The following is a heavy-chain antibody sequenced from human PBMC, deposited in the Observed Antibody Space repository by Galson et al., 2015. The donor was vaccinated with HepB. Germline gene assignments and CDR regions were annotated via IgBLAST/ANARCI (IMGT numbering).Heavy chain of an antibody. J-gene: IGHJ4*02. V-gene: IGHV3-30*18. D-gene: IGHD3-10*01. CDR3: AKDRRITMVRGVMDY. CDR2: ISYDGSNK. Sequence: SLRLSCAASGFAFSSYGMHWVRQAPGKGLEWVAVISYDGSNKYYADSVKGRFTISRDNSKNTLYLQMNSLRAEDTAVYYCAKDRRITMVRGVMDYWGQGTLVTVSS. CDR1: GFAFSSYG.